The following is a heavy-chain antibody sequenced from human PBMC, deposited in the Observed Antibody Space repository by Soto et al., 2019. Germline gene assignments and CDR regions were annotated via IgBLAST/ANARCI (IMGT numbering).Heavy chain of an antibody. CDR2: ISGSGGST. J-gene: IGHJ4*02. D-gene: IGHD3-16*01. V-gene: IGHV3-23*01. Sequence: EVQLLESGGGLVQPGGSLRLSCAASGFTFSSYAMSWVRQAPGKGLEWVSAISGSGGSTYYADSVKGRFTISRDNSKNTLDLQMNGLRAEDTAVYYCAKDRHGGYEPLCDYWGQGTLVTVSS. CDR3: AKDRHGGYEPLCDY. CDR1: GFTFSSYA.